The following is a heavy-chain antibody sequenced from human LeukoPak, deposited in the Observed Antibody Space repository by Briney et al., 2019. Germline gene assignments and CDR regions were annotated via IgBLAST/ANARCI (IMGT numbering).Heavy chain of an antibody. CDR2: SRADDYST. Sequence: GGSLRLSCVSPGVAFSDSAMSWARLTAGKGLEWVSLSRADDYSTYYADSVKGRFTISRDNSKNTMYLQMNSLRAEDTAIYYCASRPSNTWAGPLDFWGQGTLVTVSS. CDR1: GVAFSDSA. V-gene: IGHV3-23*01. J-gene: IGHJ4*02. CDR3: ASRPSNTWAGPLDF. D-gene: IGHD6-13*01.